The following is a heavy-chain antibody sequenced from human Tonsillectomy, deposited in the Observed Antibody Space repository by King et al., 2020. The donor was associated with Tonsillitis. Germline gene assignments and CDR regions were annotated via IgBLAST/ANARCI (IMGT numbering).Heavy chain of an antibody. V-gene: IGHV5-51*01. D-gene: IGHD5-24*01. CDR2: IYPDDSDT. CDR3: ARGGRWLQSPGKRNLYFGY. CDR1: GYNFTSCW. Sequence: VQLVESGAEVKKPGESLKISCKGSGYNFTSCWIGWVRQMPGKGLEWMGIIYPDDSDTRYSPSFEGHVTIPADKSISTAYLQWSSLKASDTAMYYCARGGRWLQSPGKRNLYFGYWGQGTPVTVSS. J-gene: IGHJ4*02.